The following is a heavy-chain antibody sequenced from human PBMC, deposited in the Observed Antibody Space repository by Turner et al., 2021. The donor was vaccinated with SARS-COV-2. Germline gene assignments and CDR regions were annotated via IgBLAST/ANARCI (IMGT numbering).Heavy chain of an antibody. D-gene: IGHD2-15*01. CDR3: AREEGIYCSGGSCYSLDY. CDR1: GFTFSSYG. V-gene: IGHV3-33*01. Sequence: QVQLVESGGGVVQPGRSLRLSCAASGFTFSSYGMHWVRQAPGKGLEGVAVIWYDGSNKYYADSVKGRFTISRDNSKNTLYLQMNSLRAEDTAVYYCAREEGIYCSGGSCYSLDYWGQGTLVTVSS. CDR2: IWYDGSNK. J-gene: IGHJ4*02.